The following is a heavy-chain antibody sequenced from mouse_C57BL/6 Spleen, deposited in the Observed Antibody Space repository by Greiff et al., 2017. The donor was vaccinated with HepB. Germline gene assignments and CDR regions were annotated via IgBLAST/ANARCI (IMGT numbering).Heavy chain of an antibody. CDR2: IDPSDSYT. CDR3: ARSTHYGSSFYAMDY. J-gene: IGHJ4*01. Sequence: VQLQQPGAELVKPGASVKLSCKASGYTFTSYWMQWVKQRPGQGLEWIGEIDPSDSYTNYNQKFKGKATLTVDTSSSTAYMQLSSLTSEDSAVYYCARSTHYGSSFYAMDYWGQGTSVTVSS. V-gene: IGHV1-50*01. D-gene: IGHD1-1*01. CDR1: GYTFTSYW.